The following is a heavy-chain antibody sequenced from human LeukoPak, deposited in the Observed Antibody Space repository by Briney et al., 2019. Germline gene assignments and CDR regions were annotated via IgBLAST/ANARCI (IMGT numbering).Heavy chain of an antibody. V-gene: IGHV3-23*01. CDR3: AKRGYVSPEEYFQH. CDR1: GFTFSSYA. Sequence: GGSLRLSCAASGFTFSSYAMSWVRQAPGKGLEWVSAISGSGGSTYYADSVKGRFTISRDNSKNTLFLQMNSLRAEDTAVYYCAKRGYVSPEEYFQHWGQGTLVTVSS. J-gene: IGHJ1*01. CDR2: ISGSGGST. D-gene: IGHD3-16*01.